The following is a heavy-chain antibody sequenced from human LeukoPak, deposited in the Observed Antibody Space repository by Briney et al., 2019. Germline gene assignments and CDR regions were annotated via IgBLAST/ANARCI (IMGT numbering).Heavy chain of an antibody. J-gene: IGHJ3*01. CDR3: AGRRISLFGFFLGSGTFDL. CDR1: GYTFSKYW. V-gene: IGHV5-51*01. Sequence: GESLKISCRASGYTFSKYWIGWVRQMPGKGLEWMGLTFPGDSEARYSPSFEGQVTISADKSIDTAYLQWSSLQASDTGIYYCAGRRISLFGFFLGSGTFDLWGQGTLVTVSS. CDR2: TFPGDSEA. D-gene: IGHD3-3*01.